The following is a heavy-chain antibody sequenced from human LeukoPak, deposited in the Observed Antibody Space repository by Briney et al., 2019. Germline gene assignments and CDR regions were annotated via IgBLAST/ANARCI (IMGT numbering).Heavy chain of an antibody. Sequence: ASVKVSCKASGYTFTGYYMHWVRQAPGQGLEWMGWINPNSGGTNYAQNIQGRVTMTTDTSTNTAYMELRSLRSDDTAVYYCARSLAAAGAGRYYYYGMDLWGQGTTVTVSS. D-gene: IGHD6-13*01. J-gene: IGHJ6*02. CDR1: GYTFTGYY. CDR2: INPNSGGT. V-gene: IGHV1-2*02. CDR3: ARSLAAAGAGRYYYYGMDL.